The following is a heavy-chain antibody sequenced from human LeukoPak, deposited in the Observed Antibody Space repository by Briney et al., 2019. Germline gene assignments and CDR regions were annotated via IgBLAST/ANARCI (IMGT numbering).Heavy chain of an antibody. CDR1: GGSFSGYY. Sequence: PETLSLTCAVYGGSFSGYYWSWIRQPPGKGLEWIGEINHSGSTNYNPSLKSRVTISVDTSKNQFSLKLSSVTAADTAVYYCARGRGRRVVPAAITWFDPWGQGTLVTVSS. J-gene: IGHJ5*02. CDR3: ARGRGRRVVPAAITWFDP. D-gene: IGHD2-2*01. V-gene: IGHV4-34*01. CDR2: INHSGST.